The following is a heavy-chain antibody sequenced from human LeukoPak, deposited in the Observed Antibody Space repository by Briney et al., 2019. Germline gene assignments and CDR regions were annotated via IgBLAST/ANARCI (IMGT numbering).Heavy chain of an antibody. Sequence: GGSLRLSCAASGFTFSSYAMSWVRRAPGKGLEWVSVISGGDLSAYYADSVKGRFTISRDNSKNTLYMQMNRLRAEDTAIYYCAKGGGTYSNFWSGYSFGYWGQGTLVTVSS. CDR2: ISGGDLSA. CDR1: GFTFSSYA. V-gene: IGHV3-23*01. D-gene: IGHD3-3*01. J-gene: IGHJ4*02. CDR3: AKGGGTYSNFWSGYSFGY.